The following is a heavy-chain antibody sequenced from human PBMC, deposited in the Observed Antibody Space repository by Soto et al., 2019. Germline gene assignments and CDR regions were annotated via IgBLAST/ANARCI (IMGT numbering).Heavy chain of an antibody. CDR1: GDSMSSSDW. D-gene: IGHD3-22*01. CDR3: VCNGYYSLEY. V-gene: IGHV4-4*02. Sequence: QVQLQESGPGLVKPSGTLSLTCAVSGDSMSSSDWWSWVRQAPGKGLEWIGEIHYSGDINYDPSLRSRVTISGDRSKNQFSLNLSSVTAADTAVYFWVCNGYYSLEYWGQGTLVIVSP. CDR2: IHYSGDI. J-gene: IGHJ4*02.